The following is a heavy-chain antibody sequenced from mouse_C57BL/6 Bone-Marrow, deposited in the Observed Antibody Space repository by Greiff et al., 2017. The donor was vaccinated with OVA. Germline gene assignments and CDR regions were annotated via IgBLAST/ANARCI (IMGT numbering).Heavy chain of an antibody. Sequence: QVHVKQPGAELVKPGASVKLSCKASGYTFTSYWMHWVKQRPGQGLEWIGMIHPNSGSTNYNEKFKSKATLTVDKSSSTAYMQLSSLTSEDSAVYYCASITTVVATCPDWYFDVWGTGTTVTVSS. V-gene: IGHV1-64*01. CDR1: GYTFTSYW. D-gene: IGHD1-1*01. CDR3: ASITTVVATCPDWYFDV. CDR2: IHPNSGST. J-gene: IGHJ1*03.